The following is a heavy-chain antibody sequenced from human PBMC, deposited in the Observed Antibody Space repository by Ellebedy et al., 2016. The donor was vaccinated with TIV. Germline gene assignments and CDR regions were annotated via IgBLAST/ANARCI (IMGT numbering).Heavy chain of an antibody. J-gene: IGHJ6*02. CDR2: IVGTSSP. D-gene: IGHD5-12*01. CDR1: GFSFGSYT. V-gene: IGHV3-23*05. CDR3: ARGHVDHRENGMDV. Sequence: GGSLRLSCAASGFSFGSYTMNWVRQVPGKGLEWVAGIVGTSSPYYKDIVKGRFTISRDNSKNTLYLQMNSLRAEDTAVYYCARGHVDHRENGMDVWGQGTTVTVSS.